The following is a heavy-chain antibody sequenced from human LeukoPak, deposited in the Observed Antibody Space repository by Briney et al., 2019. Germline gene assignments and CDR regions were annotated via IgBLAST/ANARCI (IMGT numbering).Heavy chain of an antibody. Sequence: GESLKISCKGSGYSFTSYWIAWVRQMPGKGLEWMGLIYPGDSETRYSPSFQGQVTISADKSISTAYLQWTSLKASDAATYYGARPRGYNAYDSFDYWGQGTLVTVSS. V-gene: IGHV5-51*01. CDR2: IYPGDSET. D-gene: IGHD5-12*01. J-gene: IGHJ4*02. CDR3: ARPRGYNAYDSFDY. CDR1: GYSFTSYW.